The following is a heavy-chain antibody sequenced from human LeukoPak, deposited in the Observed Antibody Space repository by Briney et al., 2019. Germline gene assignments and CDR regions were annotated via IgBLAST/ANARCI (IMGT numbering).Heavy chain of an antibody. Sequence: GGSLRLSCAASGFTFSIYWMHWVRQARGKGLVWVSLINTNGNSIPYADSVKGRFTISRDNAKNTLYMQMNSVRDEDTAVYYCARKEGVSGYDFDCWGQGTLVTVSS. CDR3: ARKEGVSGYDFDC. D-gene: IGHD5-12*01. J-gene: IGHJ4*02. CDR2: INTNGNSI. CDR1: GFTFSIYW. V-gene: IGHV3-74*03.